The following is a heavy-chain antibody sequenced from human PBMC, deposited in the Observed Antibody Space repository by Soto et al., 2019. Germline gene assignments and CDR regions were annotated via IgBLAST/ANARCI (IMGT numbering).Heavy chain of an antibody. CDR3: AKDRGIVGVTYYYYGMDV. J-gene: IGHJ6*02. CDR1: GFIFSDYG. D-gene: IGHD1-26*01. Sequence: GSLRLSCAASGFIFSDYGMNWARQAPGRGLEWLSHITSTSNNIYYADSVKGRFTISRDNAKNSLYQQMNSLRAEDTAVYYCAKDRGIVGVTYYYYGMDVWGQGTTVTVSS. V-gene: IGHV3-48*01. CDR2: ITSTSNNI.